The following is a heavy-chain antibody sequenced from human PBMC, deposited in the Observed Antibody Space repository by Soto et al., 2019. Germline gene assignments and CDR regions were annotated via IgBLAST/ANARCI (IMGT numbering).Heavy chain of an antibody. CDR2: IYYRGNT. CDR3: ARLEGLATISYYFDY. CDR1: GDSINSDNYY. J-gene: IGHJ4*02. V-gene: IGHV4-39*01. D-gene: IGHD3-9*01. Sequence: QLQLQESGPGLVKPSETLSLTCSVSGDSINSDNYYWGWIRQPPGKGLEWFGSIYYRGNTYYNPSLKPRVTISLDKSKSQFSLKLNSVTAADSAVYFCARLEGLATISYYFDYWGQGTLVTVSS.